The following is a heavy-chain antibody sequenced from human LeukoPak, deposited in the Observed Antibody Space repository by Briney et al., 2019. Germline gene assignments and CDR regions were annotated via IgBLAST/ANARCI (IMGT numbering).Heavy chain of an antibody. CDR3: ARGVVITMVRGVTDLLDY. D-gene: IGHD3-10*01. V-gene: IGHV1-69*13. Sequence: GASVKVSCKASGGTFSSYAISWVRQAPGQGLEWMGGIIPIFGTANYAQKFQGRVTITADESTSTAYMELSSLRSEDTAVYYCARGVVITMVRGVTDLLDYWGQGILVTVSS. J-gene: IGHJ4*02. CDR2: IIPIFGTA. CDR1: GGTFSSYA.